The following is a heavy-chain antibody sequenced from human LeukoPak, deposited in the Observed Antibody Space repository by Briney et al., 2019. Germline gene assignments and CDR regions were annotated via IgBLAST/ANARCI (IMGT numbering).Heavy chain of an antibody. CDR2: TYSRSKWYF. Sequence: SGPGLVKPSQTLSLTFAIPGDSVSSNSAAWNWIRHSPSRGLEWLGRTYSRSKWYFEYAVSVEGRVSINPDTSKNQFSLQLNSVTPEDTAVYYCARSISTGGFRLDYWGQGTLVTVSS. CDR1: GDSVSSNSAA. J-gene: IGHJ4*02. D-gene: IGHD2-2*01. V-gene: IGHV6-1*01. CDR3: ARSISTGGFRLDY.